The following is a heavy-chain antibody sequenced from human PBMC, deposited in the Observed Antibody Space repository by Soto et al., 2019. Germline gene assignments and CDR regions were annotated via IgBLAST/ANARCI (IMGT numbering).Heavy chain of an antibody. D-gene: IGHD1-26*01. V-gene: IGHV4-4*07. Sequence: ETLSLTCYVSGPSIDKFYWSWIRQPAGKGLEWIGHIYSSGLTTYNPSLRSRVTMSVDSSKSKFSLKLTSVTAADTAVYFCARDWELPXFDSWGPGTLVTVSS. J-gene: IGHJ4*02. CDR1: GPSIDKFY. CDR2: IYSSGLT. CDR3: ARDWELPXFDS.